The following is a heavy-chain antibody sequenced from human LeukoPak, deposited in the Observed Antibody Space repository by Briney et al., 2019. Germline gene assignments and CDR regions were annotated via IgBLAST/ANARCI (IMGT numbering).Heavy chain of an antibody. CDR1: GFTFSNYW. Sequence: GGSLRLSCAASGFTFSNYWINWVRQAPGKGLEWVANIKQDGSETYCVDSVKGRFTISRDNSKNTLYLQMGSLRAEDMAVYYCARDSPYYYGSGSMDVWGKGTTVTISS. V-gene: IGHV3-7*01. CDR3: ARDSPYYYGSGSMDV. CDR2: IKQDGSET. D-gene: IGHD3-10*01. J-gene: IGHJ6*03.